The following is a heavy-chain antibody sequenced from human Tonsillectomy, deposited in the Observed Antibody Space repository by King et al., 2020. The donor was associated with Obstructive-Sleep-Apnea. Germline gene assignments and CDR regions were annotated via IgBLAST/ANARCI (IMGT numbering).Heavy chain of an antibody. CDR1: GFSLTTSGVG. J-gene: IGHJ4*02. Sequence: ITLQESGPILVKPTQTLTLTCTFSGFSLTTSGVGVGWIRQTPGKALEWLSLIYWNGDKHYNPFLESRLFITKDTSKSQVVLTMTNVNPVDAATYYCVYRRSFFTENGWVSFFDSWGQGALVTVSS. CDR2: IYWNGDK. V-gene: IGHV2-5*01. D-gene: IGHD3-16*01. CDR3: VYRRSFFTENGWVSFFDS.